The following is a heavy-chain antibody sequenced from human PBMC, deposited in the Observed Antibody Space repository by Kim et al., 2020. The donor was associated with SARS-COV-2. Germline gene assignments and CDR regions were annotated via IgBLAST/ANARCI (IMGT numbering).Heavy chain of an antibody. D-gene: IGHD3-22*01. Sequence: GGSLRLSCAASGFTFSSYGMHWVRQAPGKGLEWVAVISYDGSNKYYADSVKGRFTISRDNSKNTLYLQMNSLRAEDTAVYYCAKDVVDSSGYYYFDYWGQGTLVTVSS. CDR2: ISYDGSNK. CDR1: GFTFSSYG. J-gene: IGHJ4*02. V-gene: IGHV3-30*18. CDR3: AKDVVDSSGYYYFDY.